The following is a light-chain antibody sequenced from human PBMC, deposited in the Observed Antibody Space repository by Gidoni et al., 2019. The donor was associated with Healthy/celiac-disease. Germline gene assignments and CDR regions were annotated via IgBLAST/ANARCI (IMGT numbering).Light chain of an antibody. J-gene: IGKJ4*01. CDR1: QGISSY. Sequence: DIQLTQSPSFLSASVGDRVTSTCLASQGISSYLAWYQQKPGKAPKLLLYAASTLQSGVPSRFSGSVSGTEFTLTISSLQPEDFATYYCQQLNSYLLTFGGGTKVEIK. CDR2: AAS. V-gene: IGKV1-9*01. CDR3: QQLNSYLLT.